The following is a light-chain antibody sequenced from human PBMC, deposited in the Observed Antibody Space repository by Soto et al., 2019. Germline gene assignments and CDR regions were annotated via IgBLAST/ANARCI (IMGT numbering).Light chain of an antibody. CDR1: SSNIGAGYD. CDR2: GNS. CDR3: QSYASSLSGYV. V-gene: IGLV1-40*01. J-gene: IGLJ1*01. Sequence: QSVLTQPPSVSGAPGQRVTISCTGSSSNIGAGYDVHWYQQLPGTAPKLLIYGNSNRPSGVPDRFSGSKSGTSASLALTGLQAEDEADYYCQSYASSLSGYVFGTGTKLTVL.